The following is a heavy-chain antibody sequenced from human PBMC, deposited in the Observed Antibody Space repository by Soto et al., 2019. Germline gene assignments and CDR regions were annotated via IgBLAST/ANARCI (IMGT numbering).Heavy chain of an antibody. D-gene: IGHD6-13*01. Sequence: QVQLVESGGGVVQPGRSLRLSCAASGFTFSSYGMHWVRQAPGKGLEWVAVISYDGSNKYYADSVKGRFTISRDNSKNTLYLQMNSLRAEDTAVYYCAKDTKAAAGTLDYWGQGTLVTVSS. CDR2: ISYDGSNK. CDR3: AKDTKAAAGTLDY. CDR1: GFTFSSYG. V-gene: IGHV3-30*18. J-gene: IGHJ4*02.